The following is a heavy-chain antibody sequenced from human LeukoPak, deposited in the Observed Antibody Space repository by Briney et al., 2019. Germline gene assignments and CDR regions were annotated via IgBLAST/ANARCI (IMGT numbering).Heavy chain of an antibody. J-gene: IGHJ4*02. CDR1: GGSISSSSYS. V-gene: IGHV4-39*01. CDR3: AISVVTAIQGAYYFDY. CDR2: IYYSGST. D-gene: IGHD2-21*02. Sequence: SETLSLTCTVSGGSISSSSYSWGWIRQPPGKGLEWIGSIYYSGSTYYNPSLKSRVTISVDTSKNQFSLKLSSVTAADTAVYYCAISVVTAIQGAYYFDYWGQGTLVTVSS.